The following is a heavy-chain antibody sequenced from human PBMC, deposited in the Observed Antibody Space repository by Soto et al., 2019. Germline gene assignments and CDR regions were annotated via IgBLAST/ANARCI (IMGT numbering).Heavy chain of an antibody. Sequence: SETLSLTCTVSGGSISSYYWSWIRQPPGKGLEWIGYIYYSGSTNYNPSLKSRVTISVDTSKNQFSLKLSSVTAADTAVYYCARDLTEGRYCSSTSCYTWGGNWLDPWGQGTLVTVSS. D-gene: IGHD2-2*02. CDR2: IYYSGST. V-gene: IGHV4-59*01. CDR3: ARDLTEGRYCSSTSCYTWGGNWLDP. J-gene: IGHJ5*02. CDR1: GGSISSYY.